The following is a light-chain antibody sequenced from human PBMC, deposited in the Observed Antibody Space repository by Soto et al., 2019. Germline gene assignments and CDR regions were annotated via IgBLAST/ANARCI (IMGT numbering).Light chain of an antibody. J-gene: IGKJ1*01. V-gene: IGKV3-11*01. CDR2: GAS. CDR3: QQRSATWT. CDR1: QRVSNY. Sequence: EIVLTQSPATLSLSPGEGATVSCRTSQRVSNYLAWYQQKPGQAPTLLIYGASNRATGIPARFSGSGSGTDFTLTISSLQPEDFAFYYCQQRSATWTFGQGTRVELK.